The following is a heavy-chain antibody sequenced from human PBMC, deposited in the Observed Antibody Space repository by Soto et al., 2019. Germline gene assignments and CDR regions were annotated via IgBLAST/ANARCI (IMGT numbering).Heavy chain of an antibody. V-gene: IGHV4-34*01. J-gene: IGHJ4*02. D-gene: IGHD2-2*01. CDR2: INHSGST. CDR1: GGSFSGYY. CDR3: ARREDIVVVPAAKPSFDY. Sequence: SETLSLTCAVYGGSFSGYYWSWIRQPPGKGLEWIGEINHSGSTNYNPSLKSRVTISVDTSKNQFSLKLSSVTAADTAVYYCARREDIVVVPAAKPSFDYWGQGTLVTVSS.